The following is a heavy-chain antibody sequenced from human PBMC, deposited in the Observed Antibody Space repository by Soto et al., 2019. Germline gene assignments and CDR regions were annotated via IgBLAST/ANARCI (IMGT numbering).Heavy chain of an antibody. D-gene: IGHD7-27*01. Sequence: QVQLVQSGAEVKKPWSSVKVSCKASVGTFSSYAISCVRQAPGQGLEWMGGIIPIFGTANYAQKFQGRVTITAEKSTSTAYMELSSLRSEDTAVYYCTGDRMAQGGYWGQGTLVTVSS. CDR3: TGDRMAQGGY. CDR2: IIPIFGTA. CDR1: VGTFSSYA. J-gene: IGHJ4*02. V-gene: IGHV1-69*06.